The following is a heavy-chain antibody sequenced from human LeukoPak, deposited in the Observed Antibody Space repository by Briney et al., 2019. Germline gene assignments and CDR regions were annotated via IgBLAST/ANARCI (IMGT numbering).Heavy chain of an antibody. J-gene: IGHJ3*02. CDR2: ISGGNGNT. Sequence: ASVKVSCKAYDYTFTSYAVHWVRQAPGQRLEWMGWISGGNGNTKYSQKFQGRVTITRDTSASTAYMELSSLRSEDTAVYYCAREMADSTGWNSFDIWGQGTMVTVSS. V-gene: IGHV1-3*01. CDR3: AREMADSTGWNSFDI. CDR1: DYTFTSYA. D-gene: IGHD6-19*01.